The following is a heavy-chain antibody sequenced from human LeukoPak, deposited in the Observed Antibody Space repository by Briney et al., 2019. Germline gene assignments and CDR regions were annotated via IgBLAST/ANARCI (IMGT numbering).Heavy chain of an antibody. CDR1: GFTFSSYS. CDR2: ISSSSSTI. CDR3: ARFDMHGAYGDLDL. D-gene: IGHD4-17*01. V-gene: IGHV3-48*04. Sequence: GGSLRPSCAASGFTFSSYSMNWVRQAPGKGLEWVSYISSSSSTIYYADSVKGRFTISRDNAKNSLYLQMNSLRAEDTAVYYCARFDMHGAYGDLDLWGQGTLVTVSS. J-gene: IGHJ5*02.